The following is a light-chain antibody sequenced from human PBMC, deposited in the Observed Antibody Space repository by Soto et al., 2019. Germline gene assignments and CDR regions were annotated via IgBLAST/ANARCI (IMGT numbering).Light chain of an antibody. J-gene: IGKJ1*01. CDR2: GAS. CDR1: QSVSSY. CDR3: QQYNNWPPWT. V-gene: IGKV3-15*01. Sequence: IVMTQSPATLSVSPGERATLSCRASQSVSSYLAWYQQKPGQAPRLLIYGASTRATGIPARFSGSGSGTECTLTISSLQAEDFAVYYCQQYNNWPPWTFGQGTKVEIK.